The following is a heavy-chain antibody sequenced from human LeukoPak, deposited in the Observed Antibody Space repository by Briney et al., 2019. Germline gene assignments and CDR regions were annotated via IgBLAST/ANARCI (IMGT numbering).Heavy chain of an antibody. V-gene: IGHV3-33*01. J-gene: IGHJ6*02. Sequence: GGSLRLSCAASGFTFSSYGMHWVRQAPGKGLEWVAVIWYDGSNKYYADSVKGRFTISRDNSKNTLYLQMNSLRAEDTAVYYCARTPGSFCSGGSCFLVYYGMDVWGQGTTVTVSS. D-gene: IGHD2-15*01. CDR2: IWYDGSNK. CDR1: GFTFSSYG. CDR3: ARTPGSFCSGGSCFLVYYGMDV.